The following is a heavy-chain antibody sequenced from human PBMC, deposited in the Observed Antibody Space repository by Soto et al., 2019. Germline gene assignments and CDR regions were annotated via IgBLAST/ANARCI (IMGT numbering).Heavy chain of an antibody. Sequence: GSLRLSCAASGFTMSTYSVTWVRQAPGKGLEWVSGISVTPGITFYADSVKGRFTISRDSSNNAVYLQMNSLRAEDTAMYFCSKWSGYGDLWGQGTLVTVSS. CDR1: GFTMSTYS. CDR2: ISVTPGIT. V-gene: IGHV3-23*01. CDR3: SKWSGYGDL. D-gene: IGHD5-12*01. J-gene: IGHJ4*02.